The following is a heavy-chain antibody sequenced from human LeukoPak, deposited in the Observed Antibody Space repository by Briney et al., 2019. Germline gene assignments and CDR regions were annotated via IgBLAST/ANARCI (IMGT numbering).Heavy chain of an antibody. CDR2: IYTTGST. V-gene: IGHV4-4*07. Sequence: SETLSLTCTVSGGSISGYYWSWIRQPAGKGLEWIGRIYTTGSTNYNPSLKSRVTLSVDTFKNHFSLKLSSVTAADTAVYYCARVGSSSWYYLDSWGQGTLVTVSS. D-gene: IGHD6-13*01. CDR3: ARVGSSSWYYLDS. CDR1: GGSISGYY. J-gene: IGHJ4*02.